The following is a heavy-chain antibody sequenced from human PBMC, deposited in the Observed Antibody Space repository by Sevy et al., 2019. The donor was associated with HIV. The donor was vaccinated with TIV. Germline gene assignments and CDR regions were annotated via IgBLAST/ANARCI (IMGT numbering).Heavy chain of an antibody. D-gene: IGHD5-18*01. CDR1: GFKFSNFA. J-gene: IGHJ4*02. CDR3: ARTAFGYSYGYGPLDF. V-gene: IGHV3-23*01. Sequence: GGSLRLSCAASGFKFSNFAMSWVRQAPGKGLEWVSAISGSGGKVYYADSVKGRFTISRDNSRNTLYLQMNSLGVEDTATYYGARTAFGYSYGYGPLDFWGQGIRVTVSS. CDR2: ISGSGGKV.